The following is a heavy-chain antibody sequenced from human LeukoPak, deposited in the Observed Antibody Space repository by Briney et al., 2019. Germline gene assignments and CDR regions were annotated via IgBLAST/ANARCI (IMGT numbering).Heavy chain of an antibody. Sequence: PGRSLRLSCAASGFTFSSYAMHWVRQAPGKGLEWVAVISYDGSNKYYADSVKGRFTISRDNSKNTLYLQMNSLRAEDTAVYYCARNFNYYDSSGYAAIDYWGQGTLVTVSS. J-gene: IGHJ4*02. D-gene: IGHD3-22*01. V-gene: IGHV3-30*04. CDR3: ARNFNYYDSSGYAAIDY. CDR2: ISYDGSNK. CDR1: GFTFSSYA.